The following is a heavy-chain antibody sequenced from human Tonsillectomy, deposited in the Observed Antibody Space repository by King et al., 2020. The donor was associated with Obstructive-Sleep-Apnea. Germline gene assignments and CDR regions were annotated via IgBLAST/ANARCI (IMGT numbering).Heavy chain of an antibody. V-gene: IGHV4-31*03. CDR2: IYYSGST. J-gene: IGHJ4*02. Sequence: VQLQESGPGLVKPSQTLSLTCTVSGGSISSGGYSWNWIRQHPGKGLEWIGYIYYSGSTYYNPSLKSRVTISIDTSKNQFSLKVRSVTSADTAVYHCARDRPKDCGGDCGYFDYWGQGTLVTVSS. CDR3: ARDRPKDCGGDCGYFDY. CDR1: GGSISSGGYS. D-gene: IGHD2-21*02.